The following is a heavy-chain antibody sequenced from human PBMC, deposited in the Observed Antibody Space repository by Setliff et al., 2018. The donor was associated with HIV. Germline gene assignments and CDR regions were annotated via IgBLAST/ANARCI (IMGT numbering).Heavy chain of an antibody. CDR2: INAGNGNT. CDR3: ARNGGPYAGGALYYYYGTDV. Sequence: GASVKVSCKASGYTFTTYAMHWVRQAPGQRLEWMGWINAGNGNTKYSQKFQGRVTITRDTSASPAYMELSSLRSGETAVYYCARNGGPYAGGALYYYYGTDVGGQGTTVTVS. D-gene: IGHD3-16*01. CDR1: GYTFTTYA. V-gene: IGHV1-3*01. J-gene: IGHJ6*02.